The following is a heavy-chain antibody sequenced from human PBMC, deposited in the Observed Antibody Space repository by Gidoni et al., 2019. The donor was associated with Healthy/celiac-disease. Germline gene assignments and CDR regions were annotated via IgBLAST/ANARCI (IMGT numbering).Heavy chain of an antibody. D-gene: IGHD2-2*01. Sequence: GLEWVSYISSSSSTIYYADSVKGRFTISRDNAKNSLYLQMNSLRAEDTAVYYCARDRIVVVPAAISDYEDYYYYGMDVWGQGTTVTVSS. J-gene: IGHJ6*02. V-gene: IGHV3-48*04. CDR3: ARDRIVVVPAAISDYEDYYYYGMDV. CDR2: ISSSSSTI.